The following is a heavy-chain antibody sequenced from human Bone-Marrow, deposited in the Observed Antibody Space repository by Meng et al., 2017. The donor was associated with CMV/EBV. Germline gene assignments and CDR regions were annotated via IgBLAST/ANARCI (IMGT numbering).Heavy chain of an antibody. CDR3: SRDNYDFWSGYFPYYYYGMDV. J-gene: IGHJ6*02. Sequence: GESLKISCAASGFTFRSYAMHWVRQAPGKGLDWVAVISYDGSKKQYADSVKGRFTVSRDNAKNSLYLQMNSLRAEDTAVYYCSRDNYDFWSGYFPYYYYGMDVWGQGTTVTVSS. CDR2: ISYDGSKK. D-gene: IGHD3-3*01. V-gene: IGHV3-30*03. CDR1: GFTFRSYA.